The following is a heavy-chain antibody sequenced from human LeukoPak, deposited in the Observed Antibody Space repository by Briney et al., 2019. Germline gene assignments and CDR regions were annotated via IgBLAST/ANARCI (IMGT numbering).Heavy chain of an antibody. V-gene: IGHV3-11*06. CDR1: GFTFSDYY. D-gene: IGHD5-18*01. CDR2: ISSSSSYT. CDR3: ARGSYGLRGWLQH. J-gene: IGHJ1*01. Sequence: GGSLRLSCAASGFTFSDYYMSWIRQAPGKGLEWVSYISSSSSYTNYADSVKGRFTISRDNAKNSLYLQMNSLRAEDTAVYYCARGSYGLRGWLQHGGQGTLVTVSS.